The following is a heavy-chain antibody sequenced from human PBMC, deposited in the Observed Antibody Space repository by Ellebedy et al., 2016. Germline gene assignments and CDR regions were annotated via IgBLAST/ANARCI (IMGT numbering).Heavy chain of an antibody. V-gene: IGHV3-23*01. CDR3: AKGATYYYESSGFLAH. Sequence: GESLKISXAASGFTFSSYWMHWVRQAPGKGLEWVSVISGSGSTTDYADSVKGRFTVSRDSSKNTLHLQMNSLRAEDTAVYYCAKGATYYYESSGFLAHWGQGTLVTVSS. D-gene: IGHD3-22*01. J-gene: IGHJ4*02. CDR2: ISGSGSTT. CDR1: GFTFSSYW.